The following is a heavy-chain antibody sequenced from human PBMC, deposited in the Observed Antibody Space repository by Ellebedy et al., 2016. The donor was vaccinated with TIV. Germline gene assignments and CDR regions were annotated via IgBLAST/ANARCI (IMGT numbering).Heavy chain of an antibody. Sequence: GESLKISCAASGFTFSNFAMHWVRQAPGKGLEWVAAISYDGDKKYYADSVKGRFTISRDNSNNILYLQINSLKAEDTAVYSCAREAKQQWLLGYFDNWGQGTVVTVSS. J-gene: IGHJ4*02. CDR3: AREAKQQWLLGYFDN. CDR2: ISYDGDKK. D-gene: IGHD6-19*01. V-gene: IGHV3-30-3*01. CDR1: GFTFSNFA.